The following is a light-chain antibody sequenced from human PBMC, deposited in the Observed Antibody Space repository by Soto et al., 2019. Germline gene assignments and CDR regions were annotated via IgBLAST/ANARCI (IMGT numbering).Light chain of an antibody. CDR1: SSNIGNND. Sequence: QSVLTQPPSASATPGQRVTISCSGRSSNIGNNDVYWYQQFPGTAPKLVVYKNNQRPSGVPDRFSGSKSGTSASLAISGLRSEDGADYYCAAWDDSLGEVFGTGTKVTVL. CDR3: AAWDDSLGEV. J-gene: IGLJ1*01. CDR2: KNN. V-gene: IGLV1-47*01.